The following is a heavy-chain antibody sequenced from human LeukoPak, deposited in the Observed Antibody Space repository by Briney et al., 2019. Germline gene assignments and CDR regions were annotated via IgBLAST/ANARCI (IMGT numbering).Heavy chain of an antibody. D-gene: IGHD7-27*01. V-gene: IGHV3-23*01. Sequence: PGESLRLSCAASGFTFNTFAMTWVRQAPGKGLEWVSAISGSGVTTFYADSVKGRFIISRDNSKNTLYLQMNSLRAEDTAVYYCARAITGDSHYFDSWGQGTLLTVSS. CDR2: ISGSGVTT. CDR3: ARAITGDSHYFDS. CDR1: GFTFNTFA. J-gene: IGHJ4*02.